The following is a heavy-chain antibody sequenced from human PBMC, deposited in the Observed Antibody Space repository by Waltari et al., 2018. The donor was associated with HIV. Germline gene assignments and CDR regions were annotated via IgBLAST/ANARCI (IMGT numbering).Heavy chain of an antibody. CDR2: ISSGGSTT. D-gene: IGHD3-16*02. J-gene: IGHJ6*02. CDR1: GFDFRGSD. V-gene: IGHV3-74*01. Sequence: EVQLVESGGGSLKAGGSLRLSCAASGFDFRGSDMFWVRQAPVKGLVWVSRISSGGSTTSYADSVKGRFTVSRDNARNTLYLQMNSLRAEDTAVYYCARYRPEVHYYNGMDVWGQGTTVTVSS. CDR3: ARYRPEVHYYNGMDV.